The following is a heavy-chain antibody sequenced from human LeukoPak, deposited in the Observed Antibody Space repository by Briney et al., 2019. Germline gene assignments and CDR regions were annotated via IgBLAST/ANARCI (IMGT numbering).Heavy chain of an antibody. CDR2: IYYSGST. J-gene: IGHJ4*02. D-gene: IGHD3-10*01. CDR1: GGSINSYY. V-gene: IGHV4-59*01. CDR3: ARAGRRFGTITGGDY. Sequence: PSETLSLTCTVSGGSINSYYWSWIRQPPGKGLEWIGYIYYSGSTNYNPSLKSRVTISVDTSKNQFSLKLSSVTAADTAVYYCARAGRRFGTITGGDYWGQGTLVTVSS.